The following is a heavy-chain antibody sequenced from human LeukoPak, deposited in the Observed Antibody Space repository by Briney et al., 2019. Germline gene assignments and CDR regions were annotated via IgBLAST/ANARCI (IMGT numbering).Heavy chain of an antibody. CDR3: ARVPRTIYSSRENWFDP. Sequence: SVKVSCKASGYTFTSYGISWVRQAPGQGLEWMGGIIPIFGTANYAQKFQGRVTITADESTSTAYMELSSLRSEDTAVYYCARVPRTIYSSRENWFDPWGQGTLVTVSS. V-gene: IGHV1-69*13. J-gene: IGHJ5*02. CDR1: GYTFTSYG. CDR2: IIPIFGTA. D-gene: IGHD6-19*01.